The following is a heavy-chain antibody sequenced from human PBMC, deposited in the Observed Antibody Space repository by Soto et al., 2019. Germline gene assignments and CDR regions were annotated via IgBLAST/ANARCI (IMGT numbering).Heavy chain of an antibody. D-gene: IGHD2-2*01. V-gene: IGHV3-23*01. Sequence: GGSLRLSCAASGFTFSSYAMSWVRQAPGKGLEWVSAISGSGGSTYYADSVKGRFTISRDNSKNTLYLQMNSLRAEDTAVYYCAKVRVGCSSTSCYGFDYWGQGTLVTVS. J-gene: IGHJ4*02. CDR2: ISGSGGST. CDR3: AKVRVGCSSTSCYGFDY. CDR1: GFTFSSYA.